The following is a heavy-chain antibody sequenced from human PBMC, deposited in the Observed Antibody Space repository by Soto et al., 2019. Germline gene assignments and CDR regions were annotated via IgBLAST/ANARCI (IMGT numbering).Heavy chain of an antibody. D-gene: IGHD3-16*01. CDR2: IDWDDDK. V-gene: IGHV2-70*04. CDR1: GFSLSSKGMR. J-gene: IGHJ4*02. Sequence: PTLVNPTQTLTLTCTFSGFSLSSKGMRVSWIRQPPGKALEWLARIDWDDDKFYSPSLRTRLTISKDTSKNQVVLTMTNVDPMDTATYYCARSPGGFTVATYFFDYWGQGTLVTVSS. CDR3: ARSPGGFTVATYFFDY.